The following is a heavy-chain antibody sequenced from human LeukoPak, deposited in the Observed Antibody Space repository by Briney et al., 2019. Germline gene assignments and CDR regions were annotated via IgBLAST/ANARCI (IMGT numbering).Heavy chain of an antibody. CDR2: INPNSGGT. Sequence: ASVKVSCKASGYTFTGYYMHWVRQAPGQGLEWMGWINPNSGGTNYAQKFQGRVTMTRDTSISTAYMELSSLRSEDTAVYYCARGPTYIVVVPAASSNNWFDPWGQGTLVTVSS. CDR3: ARGPTYIVVVPAASSNNWFDP. V-gene: IGHV1-2*02. D-gene: IGHD2-2*01. J-gene: IGHJ5*02. CDR1: GYTFTGYY.